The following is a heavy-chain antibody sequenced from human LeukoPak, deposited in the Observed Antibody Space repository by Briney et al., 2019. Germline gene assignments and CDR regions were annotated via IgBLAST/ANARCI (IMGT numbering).Heavy chain of an antibody. V-gene: IGHV3-11*04. CDR1: GFAFSDYY. Sequence: GGSLRLSCAASGFAFSDYYMSWIRQPPGKGLEWVSYISSSGSTMYYADSVKGRFTISRDNAKNSLYLQMNSLRVEDTAVYYCARAGRGFGYGSSDYWGQGTLVTVSS. CDR3: ARAGRGFGYGSSDY. CDR2: ISSSGSTM. D-gene: IGHD5-18*01. J-gene: IGHJ4*02.